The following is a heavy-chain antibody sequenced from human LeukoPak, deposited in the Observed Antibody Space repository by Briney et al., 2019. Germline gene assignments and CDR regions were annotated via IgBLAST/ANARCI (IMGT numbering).Heavy chain of an antibody. CDR3: APTNSYYYYFDY. D-gene: IGHD1-26*01. V-gene: IGHV1-2*02. CDR1: GYTFTGYY. Sequence: ASVNVSCRASGYTFTGYYIHWVRHAPGQGLEWMGWINPNNCGTNYAQKFQGRVTMTRDTSISTAYMELSGLRSDDTAVYYCAPTNSYYYYFDYWGQGTLVTVSS. J-gene: IGHJ4*02. CDR2: INPNNCGT.